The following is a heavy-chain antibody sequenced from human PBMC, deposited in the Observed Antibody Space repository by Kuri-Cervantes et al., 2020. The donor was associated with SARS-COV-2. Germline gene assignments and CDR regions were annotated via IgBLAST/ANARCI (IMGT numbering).Heavy chain of an antibody. CDR1: GGSISSGSYY. Sequence: SETLSLTCTVAGGSISSGSYYWSWLRQPAGKGLEWIGRIYTSGRTNYNPSLKSRVTISVDTSKNQFSLKLSSVTAADTAVYYCASGGSSGYFNYWGQGALVTVSS. V-gene: IGHV4-61*02. D-gene: IGHD3-22*01. J-gene: IGHJ4*02. CDR3: ASGGSSGYFNY. CDR2: IYTSGRT.